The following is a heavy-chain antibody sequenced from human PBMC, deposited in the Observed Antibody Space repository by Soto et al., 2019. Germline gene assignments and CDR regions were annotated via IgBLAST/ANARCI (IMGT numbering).Heavy chain of an antibody. V-gene: IGHV4-30-4*01. CDR3: ARDRAKWKDYYYYGMDV. CDR2: TYYSGST. CDR1: GGSISSGDDF. D-gene: IGHD1-20*01. Sequence: QVQLQESGPGLVKPSQTLSLTCTVSGGSISSGDDFWTWIRQPPGKGLEWMGYTYYSGSTYYNPSLKSRLTMSVDTSKNQFSLKLSSVTAADTAVYYCARDRAKWKDYYYYGMDVWGQGTTVTVSS. J-gene: IGHJ6*02.